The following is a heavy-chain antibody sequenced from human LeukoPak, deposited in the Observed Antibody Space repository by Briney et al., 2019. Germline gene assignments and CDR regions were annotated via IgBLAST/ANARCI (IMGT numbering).Heavy chain of an antibody. D-gene: IGHD3-16*01. V-gene: IGHV1-58*01. Sequence: SVKVSCKASGFTFTSSNVQWVRQARGQRLEWIGWIVVSSGNTKYAQKIQERATITTDMSTNTAYIKLSSLRSEDTAVYYCAEDLYGPVFDYWGQGTLVTVSS. J-gene: IGHJ4*02. CDR3: AEDLYGPVFDY. CDR1: GFTFTSSN. CDR2: IVVSSGNT.